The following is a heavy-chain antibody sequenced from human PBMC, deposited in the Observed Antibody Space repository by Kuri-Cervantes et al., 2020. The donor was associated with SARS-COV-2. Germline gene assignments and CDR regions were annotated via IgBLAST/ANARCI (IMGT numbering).Heavy chain of an antibody. CDR2: INHSGST. J-gene: IGHJ3*02. D-gene: IGHD2-8*02. Sequence: LSLTCAVYGGSFSGYYWSWIRQPPGKGLEWIGEINHSGSTNYNPSLRSRVTISVDTSKNQFSLKLSSVTAADTAVYYCARGEGIVLVVYALAFDIWGQGTMVTVSS. CDR3: ARGEGIVLVVYALAFDI. CDR1: GGSFSGYY. V-gene: IGHV4-34*01.